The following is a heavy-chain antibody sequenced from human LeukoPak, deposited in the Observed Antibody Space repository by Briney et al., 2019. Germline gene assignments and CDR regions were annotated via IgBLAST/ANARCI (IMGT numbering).Heavy chain of an antibody. J-gene: IGHJ4*01. D-gene: IGHD3-22*01. CDR1: GYTFTSYG. CDR3: ARVDENDSSGCYGY. CDR2: ISAYNGNT. V-gene: IGHV1-18*01. Sequence: GASVKVSCKASGYTFTSYGISWVRQAPGQGLEWMGWISAYNGNTNYAQKLQGRVTMTTDTSTSTAYMELRSLRSDDTAVYYCARVDENDSSGCYGYWGQEPWSPSPQ.